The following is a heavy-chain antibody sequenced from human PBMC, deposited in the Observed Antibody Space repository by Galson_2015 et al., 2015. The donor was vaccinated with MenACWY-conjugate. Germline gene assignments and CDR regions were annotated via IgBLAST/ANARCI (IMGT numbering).Heavy chain of an antibody. V-gene: IGHV3-48*01. CDR2: ISSSSSTI. CDR1: GFTFSSYS. J-gene: IGHJ4*02. D-gene: IGHD2-2*01. Sequence: SLRLSCAASGFTFSSYSMNWVRQAPGKGLEWVSYISSSSSTIYYADSVKGRFTISRDNAKNSLYLQMNSLRAEDTAVYYCARDIVVVPAARTDYWGQGTLVTVSS. CDR3: ARDIVVVPAARTDY.